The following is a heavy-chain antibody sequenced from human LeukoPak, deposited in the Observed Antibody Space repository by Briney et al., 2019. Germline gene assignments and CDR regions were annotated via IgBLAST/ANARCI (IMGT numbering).Heavy chain of an antibody. CDR1: GGTFSSYA. D-gene: IGHD5-24*01. V-gene: IGHV1-69*05. CDR3: ASGRDGYNAFDY. Sequence: GASVKVSCTASGGTFSSYAISWVRQAPGQGLEWMGGIIPIFGTANYAQKFQGRVTITTDESTSTAYMELSSLRSEDTAVYYCASGRDGYNAFDYWGQGTLVTVSS. CDR2: IIPIFGTA. J-gene: IGHJ4*02.